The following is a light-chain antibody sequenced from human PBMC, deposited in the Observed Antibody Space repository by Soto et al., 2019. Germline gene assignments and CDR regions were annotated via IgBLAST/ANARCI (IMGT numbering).Light chain of an antibody. CDR3: QQYGSSPSIT. V-gene: IGKV3-15*01. J-gene: IGKJ5*01. Sequence: EIVMTQSPVTLPVSPGERATLSCRASQSVSSNLAWYQQKPGQAPRLLIYGAFTRATGIPARFSGSGSGTEFTLTISSLLSEDFAVYYCQQYGSSPSITFGQGTRLEIK. CDR1: QSVSSN. CDR2: GAF.